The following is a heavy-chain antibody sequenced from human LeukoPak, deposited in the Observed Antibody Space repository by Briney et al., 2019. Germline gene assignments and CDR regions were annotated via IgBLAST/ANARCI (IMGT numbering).Heavy chain of an antibody. CDR3: ARAWYYYDSSGPLWVNAFDI. Sequence: HPGGSLRLSCAASGFTFSSYGMSWVRQAPGKGLEWVSSFGGGGGSTYYADSVKGRFTISGDNSKNTLYLQMNSLRAEDTAVYYCARAWYYYDSSGPLWVNAFDIWGQGTMVTVSS. CDR2: FGGGGGST. V-gene: IGHV3-23*01. CDR1: GFTFSSYG. J-gene: IGHJ3*02. D-gene: IGHD3-22*01.